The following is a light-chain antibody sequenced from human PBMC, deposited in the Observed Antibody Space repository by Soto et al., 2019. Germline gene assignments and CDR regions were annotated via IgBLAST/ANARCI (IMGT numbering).Light chain of an antibody. J-gene: IGLJ1*01. CDR3: CSYAGSSTYV. V-gene: IGLV2-23*01. CDR1: SSDFGSYNL. CDR2: EGS. Sequence: QSALTQPASVSGSPGQSITISCTGTSSDFGSYNLVSWYQQHPGKAPKLMIYEGSKRPSGVSNRFSGSKSGNTASLTTSGLQAEDEADYYCCSYAGSSTYVFGTGTKVTVL.